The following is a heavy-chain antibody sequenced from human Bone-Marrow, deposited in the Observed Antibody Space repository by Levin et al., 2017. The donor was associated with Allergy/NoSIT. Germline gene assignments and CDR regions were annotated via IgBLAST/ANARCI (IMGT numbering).Heavy chain of an antibody. D-gene: IGHD2-15*01. J-gene: IGHJ6*03. CDR1: GGSFSGYY. V-gene: IGHV4-34*01. CDR3: ARRYCSGGSCYWDSGYVLPKYYYYYMDV. CDR2: INHSGST. Sequence: PSQTLSLTCAVYGGSFSGYYWSWIRQPPGKGLEWIGEINHSGSTNYNPSLTSRVTISVDTSKNQFSLKLSSVTAADTAVYYCARRYCSGGSCYWDSGYVLPKYYYYYMDVWGKGTTVTVSS.